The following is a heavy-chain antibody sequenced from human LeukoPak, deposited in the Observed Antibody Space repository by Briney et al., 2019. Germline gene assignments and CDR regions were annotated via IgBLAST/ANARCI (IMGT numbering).Heavy chain of an antibody. CDR1: GFTFSESW. Sequence: EGSLRLSCAASGFTFSESWMDWVRQAPGKGLEWVANINLDGTVTYYVDSAKGRFTISRDNAKNSLYLQMDSLRVEDTAIYYCTKALDFWGQGSLVTVSS. J-gene: IGHJ4*02. CDR3: TKALDF. V-gene: IGHV3-7*01. CDR2: INLDGTVT.